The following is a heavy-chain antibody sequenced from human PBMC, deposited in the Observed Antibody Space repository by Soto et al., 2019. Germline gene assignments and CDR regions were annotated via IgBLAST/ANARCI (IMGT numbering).Heavy chain of an antibody. D-gene: IGHD3-22*01. CDR1: GGSISSYY. J-gene: IGHJ3*02. CDR2: IYYSGST. CDR3: ARTYDDSGPNSGGYGFDI. V-gene: IGHV4-59*01. Sequence: PETLSLTCTVSGGSISSYYWSWIRQPPGKGLEWIAYIYYSGSTSYNPSLKSRVTISVDTSKNQFSLKLSSVTAADTAVYYCARTYDDSGPNSGGYGFDIWGQGTMVTVSS.